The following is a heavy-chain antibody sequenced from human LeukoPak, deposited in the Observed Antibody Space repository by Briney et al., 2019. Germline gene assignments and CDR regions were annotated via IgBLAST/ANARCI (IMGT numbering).Heavy chain of an antibody. Sequence: ASVKVSCKASGYTFTSYGVSWVRQAPGQGLEWMGWISTYNDNTNYAQKLQGRVTMTTDTSTSTAYMEMRSLRSDDTAVYYCARDVGGKLGNYYYYMDVWGKGTTVTVSS. CDR2: ISTYNDNT. CDR1: GYTFTSYG. D-gene: IGHD6-6*01. J-gene: IGHJ6*03. CDR3: ARDVGGKLGNYYYYMDV. V-gene: IGHV1-18*01.